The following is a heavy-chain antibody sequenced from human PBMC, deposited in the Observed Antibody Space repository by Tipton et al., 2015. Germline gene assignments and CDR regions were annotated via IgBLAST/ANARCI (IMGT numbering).Heavy chain of an antibody. V-gene: IGHV3-23*01. J-gene: IGHJ6*02. CDR3: AKVRGRPQLYYHGMDV. Sequence: SLRLSCAASGFTFSSYAMSWVRQAPGKGLEWVSSVSGHGGNTYYTASVQGRFTISRDNSKNTVYLHLNSLNADDSATFFCAKVRGRPQLYYHGMDVWGQGTTVTVS. CDR1: GFTFSSYA. CDR2: VSGHGGNT. D-gene: IGHD2-2*01.